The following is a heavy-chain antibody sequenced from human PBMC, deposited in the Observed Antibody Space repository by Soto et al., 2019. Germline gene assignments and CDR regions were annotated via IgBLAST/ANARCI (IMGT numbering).Heavy chain of an antibody. V-gene: IGHV3-66*01. CDR2: IYSGGST. CDR1: GFTVSSNY. D-gene: IGHD6-19*01. J-gene: IGHJ6*02. CDR3: ARDLFSGWYSAYYYYGMDV. Sequence: PGGSLRLACAASGFTVSSNYMSWVRQAPGKGLEWASVIYSGGSTYYADSVKGRFTISRDNSKNTLYLQMNSLRAEDTAVYYCARDLFSGWYSAYYYYGMDVWGQGTTVTSP.